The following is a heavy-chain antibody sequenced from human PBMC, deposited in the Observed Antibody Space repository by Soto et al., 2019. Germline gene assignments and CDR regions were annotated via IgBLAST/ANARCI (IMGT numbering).Heavy chain of an antibody. D-gene: IGHD2-2*01. Sequence: PGESLKISCTGFGYTFTTFWISWVRQMPGRGLEWMGRIDPRDSYTNYSPSFRGHVTISGDKSISTVYLQWASLKASDTAMYYCARPYCSSSTCDSWFDPWGQGTLVTVSS. V-gene: IGHV5-10-1*01. CDR3: ARPYCSSSTCDSWFDP. CDR2: IDPRDSYT. CDR1: GYTFTTFW. J-gene: IGHJ5*02.